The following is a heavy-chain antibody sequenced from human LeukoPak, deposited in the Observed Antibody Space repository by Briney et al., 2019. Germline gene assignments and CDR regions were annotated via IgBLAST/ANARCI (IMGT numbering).Heavy chain of an antibody. D-gene: IGHD3-10*01. CDR3: AKRGVVIRVFLVGFHKEAYYFDS. Sequence: PGGSLRLSCAVSGITLSNYGMSWVRQAPGKGLEWVAGISASGGGTNYADSVKGRFSISRDNPKNTLYLQMNSLRAEDTAVYFCAKRGVVIRVFLVGFHKEAYYFDSWGQGALVTVSS. CDR2: ISASGGGT. V-gene: IGHV3-23*01. CDR1: GITLSNYG. J-gene: IGHJ4*02.